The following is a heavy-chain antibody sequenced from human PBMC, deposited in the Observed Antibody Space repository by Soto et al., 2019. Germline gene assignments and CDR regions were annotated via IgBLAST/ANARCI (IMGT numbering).Heavy chain of an antibody. CDR2: IIPIFGTA. V-gene: IGHV1-69*13. CDR1: GGTLRSYA. J-gene: IGHJ6*02. D-gene: IGHD3-3*01. CDR3: ASSPFGGFDPPRSSHYRMDV. Sequence: SVKVSGKGSGGTLRSYAISWVRQAPGQGLEWMGGIIPIFGTANYAQKFQGRVTITADESTSTAYMELSSLRSEDTAVYYCASSPFGGFDPPRSSHYRMDVWRQGTTVTVSS.